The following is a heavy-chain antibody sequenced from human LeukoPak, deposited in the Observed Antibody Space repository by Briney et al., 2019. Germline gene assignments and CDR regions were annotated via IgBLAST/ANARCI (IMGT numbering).Heavy chain of an antibody. D-gene: IGHD3-10*01. CDR2: IYHSGST. Sequence: PSETLFLTCDVSGVSITSSNRWSWVRQPPGKGLEWIGEIYHSGSTNYNPSLKSRVTISVDKSKNQFSLNLNSVTAADTAVYYCAREGDPTGSYYNYWGQGILVTVSS. V-gene: IGHV4-4*02. CDR3: AREGDPTGSYYNY. CDR1: GVSITSSNR. J-gene: IGHJ4*02.